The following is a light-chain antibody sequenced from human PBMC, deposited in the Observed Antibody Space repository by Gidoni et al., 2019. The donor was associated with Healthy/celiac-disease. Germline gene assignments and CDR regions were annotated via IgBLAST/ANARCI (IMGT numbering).Light chain of an antibody. J-gene: IGKJ1*01. CDR2: GAS. Sequence: EFVLTQSPGILSLSPGERATLSCRASQSVSSSYLAWYQQKPCQAPRLLIYGASSRATGIPDRFSGSGAGTDFTLTISRLEPEDFAGYYCQQYGSSRTFGQGTKVEIK. CDR1: QSVSSSY. V-gene: IGKV3-20*01. CDR3: QQYGSSRT.